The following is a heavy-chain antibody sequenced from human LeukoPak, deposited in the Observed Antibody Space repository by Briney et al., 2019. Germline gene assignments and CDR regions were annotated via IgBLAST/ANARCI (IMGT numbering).Heavy chain of an antibody. Sequence: ASVKVSCKASGDTFNRYGINWVRQAPGQGLEGMGWISGYNGNTNYERKVQGRFTLTRDASTSTAYMELRNLRSDATAVYFCARANMVFGVDIEQNWFDLWGQGTRVIVSS. CDR2: ISGYNGNT. J-gene: IGHJ5*02. CDR3: ARANMVFGVDIEQNWFDL. CDR1: GDTFNRYG. D-gene: IGHD3-3*01. V-gene: IGHV1-18*01.